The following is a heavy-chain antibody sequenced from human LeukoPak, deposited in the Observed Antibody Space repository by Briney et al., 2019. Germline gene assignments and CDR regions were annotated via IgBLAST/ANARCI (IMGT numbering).Heavy chain of an antibody. Sequence: QPGGSLRLSCAASGFTFSSYWMSWVRQAPGKGLEWVANIKQDGSEKYYVDSVKGRFTISRDNAKNSLYLQMNSLRAEDTAVYYCARERAGYNYGYYFDYWGQGTLVTVSS. V-gene: IGHV3-7*01. CDR1: GFTFSSYW. CDR3: ARERAGYNYGYYFDY. CDR2: IKQDGSEK. J-gene: IGHJ4*02. D-gene: IGHD5-24*01.